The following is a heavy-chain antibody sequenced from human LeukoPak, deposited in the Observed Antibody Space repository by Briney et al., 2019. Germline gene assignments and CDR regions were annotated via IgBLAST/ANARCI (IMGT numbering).Heavy chain of an antibody. V-gene: IGHV1-2*02. Sequence: ASVKVSCTASGYSFPKYYIHWVRLAPGKGLEWMGWLNTNNGGTRYSQTFEGRVTMTRDTSISAAYMELSSLKCDDTAIYYCAKSLASTTVYWWFASWGQGTLITVSS. CDR3: AKSLASTTVYWWFAS. CDR1: GYSFPKYY. J-gene: IGHJ5*01. D-gene: IGHD2/OR15-2a*01. CDR2: LNTNNGGT.